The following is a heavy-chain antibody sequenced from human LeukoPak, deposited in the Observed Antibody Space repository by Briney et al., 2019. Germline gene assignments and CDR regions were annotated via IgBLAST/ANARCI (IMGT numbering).Heavy chain of an antibody. Sequence: SETLSLTCTVSGGSISSSSYYWGWIRQPPGKGLEWIVSIYYSGSTYYNPSLKSRVTISVNTSKNQFSLKLSSVTAADTAVYYCARVRRHLEWLLVKYYFDYWGQGTLVTVSS. CDR2: IYYSGST. V-gene: IGHV4-39*07. J-gene: IGHJ4*02. CDR1: GGSISSSSYY. CDR3: ARVRRHLEWLLVKYYFDY. D-gene: IGHD3-3*01.